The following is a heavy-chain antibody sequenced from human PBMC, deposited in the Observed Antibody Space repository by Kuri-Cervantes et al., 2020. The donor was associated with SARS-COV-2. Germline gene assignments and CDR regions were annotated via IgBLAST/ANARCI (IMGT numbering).Heavy chain of an antibody. J-gene: IGHJ4*02. CDR1: GFIFSDYA. CDR3: ASVSTMGVSLD. Sequence: ESLKISCEAPGFIFSDYAIDWVRQAPGKGLEWVSSISTSGGDTNYADSLKGRFTISRDNSKNTLYLQMNSLRVEDTAVYYCASVSTMGVSLDWGQGTLVTVSS. V-gene: IGHV3-23*01. D-gene: IGHD5-24*01. CDR2: ISTSGGDT.